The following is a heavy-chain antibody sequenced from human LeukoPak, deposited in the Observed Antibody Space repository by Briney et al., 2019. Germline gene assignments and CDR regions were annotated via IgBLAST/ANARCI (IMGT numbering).Heavy chain of an antibody. CDR3: TTSTTPSNDY. CDR2: IKSKTVGGTT. V-gene: IGHV3-15*07. CDR1: GFTFSNAW. Sequence: GVSLRLSCAVSGFTFSNAWMNWVRQAPGKRLEWVVRIKSKTVGGTTDYAAPVKGRFTISRDDSKNTLYLQMNSLKTEDTAVYYCTTSTTPSNDYWGQGTLVTVSS. D-gene: IGHD1-1*01. J-gene: IGHJ4*02.